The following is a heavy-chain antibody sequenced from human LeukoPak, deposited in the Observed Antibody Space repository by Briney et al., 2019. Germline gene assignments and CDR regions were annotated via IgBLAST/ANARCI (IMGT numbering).Heavy chain of an antibody. J-gene: IGHJ4*02. D-gene: IGHD6-13*01. Sequence: PGGSLRLSCAASGFTFSTYAMSWVRQAPGKGLEWVSTISGGGGSTYYADSVKGRFTISRDNSKNTLYLQMNSLRAEDTAIYYCAKAGSNTWYRRFFDYWGQGTLVTVSS. CDR3: AKAGSNTWYRRFFDY. V-gene: IGHV3-23*01. CDR1: GFTFSTYA. CDR2: ISGGGGST.